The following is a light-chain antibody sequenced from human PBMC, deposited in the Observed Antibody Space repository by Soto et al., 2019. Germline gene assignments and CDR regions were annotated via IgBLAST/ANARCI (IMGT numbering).Light chain of an antibody. Sequence: QSALTQPASVSGSPGQSITISCTGTSSDVGSYNLVSWYQQHPGKAPKLMIYEGSKRPSGVSNRFSGSKSGNTASLTISWLQAEGEADYYCCSYAGSSTYVFGTGTKLTVL. V-gene: IGLV2-23*01. CDR2: EGS. CDR1: SSDVGSYNL. J-gene: IGLJ1*01. CDR3: CSYAGSSTYV.